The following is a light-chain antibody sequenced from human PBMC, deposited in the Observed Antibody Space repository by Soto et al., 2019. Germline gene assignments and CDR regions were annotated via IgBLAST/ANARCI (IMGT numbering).Light chain of an antibody. J-gene: IGKJ1*01. V-gene: IGKV1-27*01. Sequence: DIQMTQSPSSLSASIGDRVTITCRASQGINTYLAWYQQKPGRAPQLLIYAASALHSGVPSRFSGSGSGTEFTLTISSLQPDDFATYYCQHYNSYSEAFGQGTKVDI. CDR1: QGINTY. CDR3: QHYNSYSEA. CDR2: AAS.